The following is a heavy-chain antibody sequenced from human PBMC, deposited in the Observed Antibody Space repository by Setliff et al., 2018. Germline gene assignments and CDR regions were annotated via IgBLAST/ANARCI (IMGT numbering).Heavy chain of an antibody. CDR3: ARAQGYDSGTYWGVDYYYYMDV. CDR2: IKEDENMK. Sequence: GGSLRLSCAASGFTFSDHYMDWVRQGPGKGLEWVASIKEDENMKYYVDSVKGRFTISRDNAKKSLYLQMNSLRVDDTAVYYCARAQGYDSGTYWGVDYYYYMDVWGKGTTVTVSS. V-gene: IGHV3-7*03. J-gene: IGHJ6*03. D-gene: IGHD3-10*01. CDR1: GFTFSDHY.